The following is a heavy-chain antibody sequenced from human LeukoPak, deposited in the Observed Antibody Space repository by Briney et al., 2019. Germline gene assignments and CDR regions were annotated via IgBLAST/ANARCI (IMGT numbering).Heavy chain of an antibody. V-gene: IGHV3-23*01. Sequence: GGSLRLSCAASGFTFTTSVLSWVRQAPGKGLEWVSTISGSGGSTYYADSVKGRFTISRDNSKNTLYLQMNSLRAEDTAVYYCARELPSCSGGSCYFDYWGQGTLVTVSS. CDR2: ISGSGGST. CDR3: ARELPSCSGGSCYFDY. CDR1: GFTFTTSV. J-gene: IGHJ4*02. D-gene: IGHD2-15*01.